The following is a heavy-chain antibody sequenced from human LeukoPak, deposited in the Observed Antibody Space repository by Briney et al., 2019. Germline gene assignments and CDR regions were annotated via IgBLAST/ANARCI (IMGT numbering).Heavy chain of an antibody. V-gene: IGHV3-23*01. CDR1: GFAFSGYS. CDR3: AKDVRPDPGYAIDS. CDR2: IWPSGDKT. D-gene: IGHD5-12*01. J-gene: IGHJ4*02. Sequence: PGGSLRLSCAGSGFAFSGYSINWVRQAPQKGLEWVSVIWPSGDKTFYADSVRGRFTVSRDNSRNTVYLQMDSLRVEDSAIYYCAKDVRPDPGYAIDSWGQGTLGTVSS.